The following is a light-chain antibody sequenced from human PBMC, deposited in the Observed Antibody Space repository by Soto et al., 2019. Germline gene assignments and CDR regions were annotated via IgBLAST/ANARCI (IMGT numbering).Light chain of an antibody. CDR3: VLYMGSGTWV. CDR1: SGSVSTGYY. V-gene: IGLV8-61*01. CDR2: NTN. J-gene: IGLJ3*02. Sequence: QTVVTQEPSFSVSPGGTVTLTCGLSSGSVSTGYYPSWYQQTPGQAPRTLIYNTNARSSGVPARFSGSILGNKAALTITGARTDDGSDYYCVLYMGSGTWVFGGGTKLTVL.